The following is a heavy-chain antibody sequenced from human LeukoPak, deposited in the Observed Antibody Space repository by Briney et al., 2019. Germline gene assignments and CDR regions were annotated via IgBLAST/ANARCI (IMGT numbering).Heavy chain of an antibody. D-gene: IGHD2-21*02. CDR2: IYTSGST. J-gene: IGHJ3*02. CDR3: ARDGVVTDAFDI. CDR1: GGSISSGSYY. V-gene: IGHV4-61*02. Sequence: PSETLSLTCTVSGGSISSGSYYWSWIRQPAGTGLEWIGRIYTSGSTNYNPSLKSRVTISVDTSKNQFSLKLSSVTAADTAVYYCARDGVVTDAFDIWGQGTMVTVSS.